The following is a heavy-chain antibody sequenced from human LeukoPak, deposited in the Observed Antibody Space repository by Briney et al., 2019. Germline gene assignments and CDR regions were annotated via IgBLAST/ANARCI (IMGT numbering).Heavy chain of an antibody. CDR2: INHSGST. CDR3: ARGIAVASPNWFDP. D-gene: IGHD6-19*01. J-gene: IGHJ5*02. CDR1: GGSFSGYY. V-gene: IGHV4-34*01. Sequence: SETLSLTCAVYGGSFSGYYWSWIRQPPGKGLEWIGEINHSGSTNYNPSLKSRVTISVDTSKNQFSLKLSSVTAADTAVYYCARGIAVASPNWFDPWGQGTLVTVSS.